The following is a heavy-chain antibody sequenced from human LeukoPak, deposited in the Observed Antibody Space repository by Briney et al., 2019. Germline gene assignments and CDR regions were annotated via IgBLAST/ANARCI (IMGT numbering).Heavy chain of an antibody. Sequence: GGSLRLSCAASGFTFSNYWMHWVPQAPGKGLVWVSNINSDGSNCKYADSVKGRSTISRDNAKNTLYLQMNSLTAEDTAVYYCATKDGYYFDYWGQGTLVTVSS. CDR1: GFTFSNYW. D-gene: IGHD5-24*01. CDR3: ATKDGYYFDY. V-gene: IGHV3-74*01. CDR2: INSDGSNC. J-gene: IGHJ4*02.